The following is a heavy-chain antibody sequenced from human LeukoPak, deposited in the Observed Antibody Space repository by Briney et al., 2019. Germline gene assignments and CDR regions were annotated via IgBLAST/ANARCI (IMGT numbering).Heavy chain of an antibody. V-gene: IGHV4-59*08. Sequence: SETLSLTCTVSGGSISSYYWSWIRQPPGKGLEWIGYIYYSGSTNYNPSLKSRVTISVDTSKNQFSLKLSSVTAADTAVYYCARGKYGVYYYYMDVWGKGTTVTISS. J-gene: IGHJ6*03. CDR2: IYYSGST. D-gene: IGHD2-2*01. CDR1: GGSISSYY. CDR3: ARGKYGVYYYYMDV.